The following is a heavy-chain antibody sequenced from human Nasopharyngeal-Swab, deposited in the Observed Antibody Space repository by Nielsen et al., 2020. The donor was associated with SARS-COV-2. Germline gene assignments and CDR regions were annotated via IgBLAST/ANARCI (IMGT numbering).Heavy chain of an antibody. CDR1: GFTFSSYW. V-gene: IGHV3-7*01. CDR3: ARDWGGDYYGSGSYYPEDY. Sequence: GESLKISCAASGFTFSSYWMSWVRQAPGKGLEWVANIKQDGSEKYYVDSVKGRFTISRDSAKNTLYLQMNSLRAEDTAVYYCARDWGGDYYGSGSYYPEDYWGQGTLVTVSS. D-gene: IGHD3-10*01. CDR2: IKQDGSEK. J-gene: IGHJ4*02.